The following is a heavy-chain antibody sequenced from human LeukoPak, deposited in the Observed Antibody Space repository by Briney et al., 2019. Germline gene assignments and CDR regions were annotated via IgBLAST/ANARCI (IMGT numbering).Heavy chain of an antibody. CDR3: ARDGYLDY. J-gene: IGHJ4*02. V-gene: IGHV3-7*05. Sequence: GGSLRLSCAASGFTFSSYWMSWVRQAPGKGLEWVAHIKRDGSDKNYVDPVRGRFTISRDNAKNSVYLQMNSLRAEDTATYYCARDGYLDYWGKGTLVTVSS. CDR2: IKRDGSDK. D-gene: IGHD5-18*01. CDR1: GFTFSSYW.